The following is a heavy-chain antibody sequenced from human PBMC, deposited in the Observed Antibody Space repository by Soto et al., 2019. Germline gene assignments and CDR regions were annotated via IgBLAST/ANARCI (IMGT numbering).Heavy chain of an antibody. CDR1: GYTFTSYA. CDR2: INAGNGNT. CDR3: ASELLWFGELLYRFDY. V-gene: IGHV1-3*01. D-gene: IGHD3-10*01. J-gene: IGHJ4*02. Sequence: QVQLVQSGAEVKKPGASVKVSCKASGYTFTSYAMHWVRQAPGQRLEWMGWINAGNGNTKYSQKFQGRVTITRDTSASTAYMELSSLRSEDTAVYYCASELLWFGELLYRFDYWGQGTLVTVSS.